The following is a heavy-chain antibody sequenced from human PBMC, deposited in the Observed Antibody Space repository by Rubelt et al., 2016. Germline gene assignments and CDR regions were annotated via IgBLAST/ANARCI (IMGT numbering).Heavy chain of an antibody. D-gene: IGHD1-26*01. CDR3: AKVGVGVTTFFDY. Sequence: QVQLVQSGAEVKKPGASVKVSCKASGYTFTSYGISWVRQAPGQGLEWMGWISAYNGNTNFAQKLQGRVTMTTEQSTSTAYMELSSLRSEDTAVYYCAKVGVGVTTFFDYWGQGTLVTVSS. V-gene: IGHV1-18*01. CDR1: GYTFTSYG. J-gene: IGHJ4*02. CDR2: ISAYNGNT.